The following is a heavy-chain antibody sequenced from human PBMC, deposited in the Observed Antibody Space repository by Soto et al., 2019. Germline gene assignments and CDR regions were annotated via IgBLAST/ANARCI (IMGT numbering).Heavy chain of an antibody. CDR2: IVVGSGNT. CDR3: AATIAARPGVGYYYYGMDV. CDR1: GFTFTSSA. V-gene: IGHV1-58*01. J-gene: IGHJ6*02. Sequence: GASVKVSCKASGFTFTSSAVQWVRQARGQRLEWIGWIVVGSGNTNYAQKFQERVTITRDMSTSTAYMELSSLRSEDTAVYYCAATIAARPGVGYYYYGMDVWGQGTTVTV. D-gene: IGHD6-6*01.